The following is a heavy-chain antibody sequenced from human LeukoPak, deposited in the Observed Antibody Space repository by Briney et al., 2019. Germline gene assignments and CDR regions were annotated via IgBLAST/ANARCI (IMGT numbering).Heavy chain of an antibody. V-gene: IGHV4-4*09. CDR1: GGSISSYY. Sequence: PSETLSLTCTVSGGSISSYYWSWIRQPPGKGLEWIGYIYTSGSTNYNPSLKSRVTISVDTSKNQFSLKLSSVTAADPAVYYCARTPYFGVVIYFDYWGQGTLVTVSS. CDR2: IYTSGST. D-gene: IGHD3-3*01. CDR3: ARTPYFGVVIYFDY. J-gene: IGHJ4*02.